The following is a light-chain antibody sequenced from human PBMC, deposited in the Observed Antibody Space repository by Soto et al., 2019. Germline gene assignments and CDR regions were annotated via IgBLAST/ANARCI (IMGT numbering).Light chain of an antibody. Sequence: EIVMTQSPATLSVSPGERATLSCRASQSIGSNLAWYQQKPGQSPRLLIHGASTRATGLPARFSGSGSVTEFTLTISSLQSEDFALYYCQQYNNWPITFGQGTRLEIK. CDR2: GAS. CDR1: QSIGSN. J-gene: IGKJ5*01. CDR3: QQYNNWPIT. V-gene: IGKV3-15*01.